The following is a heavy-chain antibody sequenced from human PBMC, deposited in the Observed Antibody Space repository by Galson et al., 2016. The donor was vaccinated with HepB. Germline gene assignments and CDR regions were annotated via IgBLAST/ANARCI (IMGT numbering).Heavy chain of an antibody. CDR2: INSDGSST. Sequence: SLRLSCAASGLTFSSYWMHWVRQAPGKGLVWVSRINSDGSSTNYADAVKGRFTISRDNSKNTLFLHMNGLRPGDAAVSYCARDGKDHYVLGDYGDHFDCWGQGSLVTVSS. CDR1: GLTFSSYW. V-gene: IGHV3-74*01. CDR3: ARDGKDHYVLGDYGDHFDC. D-gene: IGHD4-17*01. J-gene: IGHJ4*02.